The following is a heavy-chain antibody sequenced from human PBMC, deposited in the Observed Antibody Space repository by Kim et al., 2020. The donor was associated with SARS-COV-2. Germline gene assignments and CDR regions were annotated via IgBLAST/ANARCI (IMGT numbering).Heavy chain of an antibody. CDR3: CIQSGGVVY. Sequence: GGSLRLSCSASGFTFSALTLHWVRQAPGKGLEYVSAIYTNGGSTFYADSVKGRFTISRDNSKNTLFLQMSSLTPEDTALYSCCIQSGGVVYWGQGTLITVSS. D-gene: IGHD2-8*02. CDR2: IYTNGGST. CDR1: GFTFSALT. J-gene: IGHJ4*02. V-gene: IGHV3-64D*06.